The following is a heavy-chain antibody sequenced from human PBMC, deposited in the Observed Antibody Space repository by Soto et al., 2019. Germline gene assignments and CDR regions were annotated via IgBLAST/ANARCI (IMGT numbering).Heavy chain of an antibody. Sequence: ASETLSLTCTVSGGSISSSSYYWVWIRQPPWKGLEWILSIYYIGSTYYNPSLKSRVTIPVDTSKNQFSLKLSSVPAADTAVYYCARHGSVLNEFPYYYYGMAVWGKGPTVTVS. V-gene: IGHV4-39*01. J-gene: IGHJ6*04. CDR1: GGSISSSSYY. CDR2: IYYIGST. CDR3: ARHGSVLNEFPYYYYGMAV. D-gene: IGHD2-15*01.